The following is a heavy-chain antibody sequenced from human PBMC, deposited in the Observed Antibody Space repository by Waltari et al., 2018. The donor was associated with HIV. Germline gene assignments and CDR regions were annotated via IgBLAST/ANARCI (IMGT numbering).Heavy chain of an antibody. J-gene: IGHJ6*03. CDR2: IKSRSDGGTS. V-gene: IGHV3-15*01. CDR1: GFTFNNAW. CDR3: TTTKLVVNLYYYYMDV. Sequence: DVQVVESGGGSVKPGGSLRLSCAGSGFTFNNAWMSWVRQAPGKGRELVGHIKSRSDGGTSDYAAPVKGRFTISRDDSKNTLYLQMNSLKTEDTAIYYCTTTKLVVNLYYYYMDVWGKGTTVTVSS. D-gene: IGHD2-15*01.